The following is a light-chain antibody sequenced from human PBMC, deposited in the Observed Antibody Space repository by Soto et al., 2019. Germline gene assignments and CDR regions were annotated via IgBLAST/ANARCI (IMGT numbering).Light chain of an antibody. CDR1: QSVLYSSNNKNY. CDR3: QQYYSTPWT. V-gene: IGKV4-1*01. Sequence: DIVMTQSPDSLAVSLGERATINCKSSQSVLYSSNNKNYLAWYQQKPGQPPKLLIYWASTRESGVPDRFSGSGSGTGFTLTISSLQAEDVAVYDCQQYYSTPWTFGQGTKVEIK. CDR2: WAS. J-gene: IGKJ1*01.